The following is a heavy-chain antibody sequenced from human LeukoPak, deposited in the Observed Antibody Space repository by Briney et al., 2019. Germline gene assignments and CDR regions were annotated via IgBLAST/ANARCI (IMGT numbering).Heavy chain of an antibody. J-gene: IGHJ4*02. D-gene: IGHD2-15*01. CDR1: GGSISGYY. V-gene: IGHV4-59*01. CDR2: IYYSGST. Sequence: PSETLSLTCTVSGGSISGYYWSWIRQPPGKGLEWIGYIYYSGSTNYNPSLKSRVTISVDTSKNQFSLKLSSVTAADTAVYYCARDPGYCSGGSCYLDYWGQGTLVTVSS. CDR3: ARDPGYCSGGSCYLDY.